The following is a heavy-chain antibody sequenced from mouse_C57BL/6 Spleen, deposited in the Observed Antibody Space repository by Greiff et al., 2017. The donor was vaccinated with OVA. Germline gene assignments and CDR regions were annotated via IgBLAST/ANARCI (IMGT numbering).Heavy chain of an antibody. D-gene: IGHD2-4*01. CDR1: GYAFSSYW. J-gene: IGHJ3*01. CDR2: IYPGDGDT. Sequence: VQLQQSGAELVKPGASVKISCKASGYAFSSYWMNWVKQRPGKGLEWIGQIYPGDGDTNYNGKFKGKATLTADKSSSTAYMQLSSLTSEDSAVYFCARSSYDYGGAWFAYWGQGTLVTVSA. CDR3: ARSSYDYGGAWFAY. V-gene: IGHV1-80*01.